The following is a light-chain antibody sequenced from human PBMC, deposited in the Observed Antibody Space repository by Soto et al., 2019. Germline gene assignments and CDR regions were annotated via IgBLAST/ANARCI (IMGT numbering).Light chain of an antibody. CDR2: GAS. Sequence: IVLTQSPGTLSLSPGERATLSCRAGQSVSSSYLAWYQQKHGQTPRLLIYGASSRATGIPDRLSGSGSGTDFTLTINSLEPEDFAVYYCQQYGSSQSTVGQRTKLESK. CDR1: QSVSSSY. J-gene: IGKJ2*01. CDR3: QQYGSSQST. V-gene: IGKV3-20*01.